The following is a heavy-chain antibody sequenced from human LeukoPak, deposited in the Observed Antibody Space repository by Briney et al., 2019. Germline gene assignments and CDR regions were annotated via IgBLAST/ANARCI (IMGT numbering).Heavy chain of an antibody. Sequence: SETLSLTCAVYGGSFGGYYWTWIRQPPGKGPEWIGEINHSGSTNYNPSLKRRVTMSVDTAKNQFSLKLNSVTAADTAVYYCARDGSSSWFSLDYWGQGTLVTVSS. J-gene: IGHJ4*02. CDR3: ARDGSSSWFSLDY. V-gene: IGHV4-34*01. D-gene: IGHD6-13*01. CDR1: GGSFGGYY. CDR2: INHSGST.